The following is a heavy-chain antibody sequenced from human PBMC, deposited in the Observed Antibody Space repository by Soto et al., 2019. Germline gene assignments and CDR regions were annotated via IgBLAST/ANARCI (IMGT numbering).Heavy chain of an antibody. Sequence: EVQLVESGGGLVKPGGSLRLSCAASGFTFSSYTMNWVRQAPGKGLEWVSSVTSGNYIYYADSVRGRFTISRDNAKNSLYLQMNSRRAEDAVVYYCARDPAAGDHWGQGTLVIVSS. V-gene: IGHV3-21*01. CDR1: GFTFSSYT. CDR3: ARDPAAGDH. D-gene: IGHD6-13*01. CDR2: VTSGNYI. J-gene: IGHJ4*02.